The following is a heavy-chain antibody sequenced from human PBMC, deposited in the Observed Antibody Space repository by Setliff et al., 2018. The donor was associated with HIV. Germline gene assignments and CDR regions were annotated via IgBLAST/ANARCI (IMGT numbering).Heavy chain of an antibody. Sequence: SETLSLTCAVYGGSFSTYYWSWIRQPPGEGLEWIGEINDSGSTNYSPSLKSRVTISVDTSKNQFSLKPGSVTAADTAVYYCARGVRVGPTTTANWFDPWGQGTLVTVSS. CDR1: GGSFSTYY. J-gene: IGHJ5*02. CDR2: INDSGST. V-gene: IGHV4-34*01. D-gene: IGHD1-26*01. CDR3: ARGVRVGPTTTANWFDP.